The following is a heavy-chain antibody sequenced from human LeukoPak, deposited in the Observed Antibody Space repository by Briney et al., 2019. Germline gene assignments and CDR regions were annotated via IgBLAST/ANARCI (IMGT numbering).Heavy chain of an antibody. D-gene: IGHD3-22*01. V-gene: IGHV4-59*01. J-gene: IGHJ4*02. CDR1: GGSISSYY. CDR3: ARENDSSFFDY. CDR2: FYYSGST. Sequence: SETLSLTCTVSGGSISSYYWSWIRQPPGKGLEWIGYFYYSGSTNYNPSLKSRVTISVDTSKNQFSLKLSSVTAADTAVYYCARENDSSFFDYWGQGTLVTVSS.